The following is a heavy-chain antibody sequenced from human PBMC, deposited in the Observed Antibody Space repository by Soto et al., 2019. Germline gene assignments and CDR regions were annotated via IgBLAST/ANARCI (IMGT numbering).Heavy chain of an antibody. Sequence: QLQLQESGPGLVKPSETLSLTCTVSGGSISSSSYYWGWIRQPPGKGLEWIGSIYYSGSTYYNPSLKSRVTLSVDTSKNQFSLKLSSVTAADTAVYYCASSSGGPQNGDAFDIWGQGTMVTVSS. J-gene: IGHJ3*02. CDR3: ASSSGGPQNGDAFDI. CDR2: IYYSGST. CDR1: GGSISSSSYY. D-gene: IGHD6-19*01. V-gene: IGHV4-39*01.